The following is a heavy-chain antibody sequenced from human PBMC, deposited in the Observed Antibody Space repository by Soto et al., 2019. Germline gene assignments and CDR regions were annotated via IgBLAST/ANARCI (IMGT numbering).Heavy chain of an antibody. CDR3: ARDRPGDEGDAFDI. D-gene: IGHD3-10*01. CDR1: GLTVSSNY. Sequence: EVQLVETGGGLIQPGGSLRLSCAASGLTVSSNYMNWVRQAPGKGLEWVSVLYSGGSTHYAGSVKGRFIISRDNSKNTLYLQMNSLRAEVTAVYYCARDRPGDEGDAFDIWGHGTMVTVSS. CDR2: LYSGGST. J-gene: IGHJ3*02. V-gene: IGHV3-53*02.